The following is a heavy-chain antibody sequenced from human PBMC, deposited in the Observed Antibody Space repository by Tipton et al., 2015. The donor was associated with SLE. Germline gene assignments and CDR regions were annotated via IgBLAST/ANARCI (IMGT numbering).Heavy chain of an antibody. CDR3: ARDPGYSSSSWYFDL. J-gene: IGHJ2*01. CDR2: IYTSGST. V-gene: IGHV4-4*08. D-gene: IGHD6-6*01. Sequence: TLSLTCTVSGGSISSHYWSWIRQPPGKGLEWIGYIYTSGSTNYNPSLKSRVTISVDTSKNQFSLKLSSVTAADTAVHYCARDPGYSSSSWYFDLWGRGTLVTVSS. CDR1: GGSISSHY.